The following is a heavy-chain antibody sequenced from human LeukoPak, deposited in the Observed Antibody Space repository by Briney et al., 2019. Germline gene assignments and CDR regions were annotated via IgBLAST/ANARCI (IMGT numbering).Heavy chain of an antibody. CDR3: ARASLVRGLDS. J-gene: IGHJ4*02. CDR2: ISNTGSTI. Sequence: GGSLRLSCAASGFTFSNFYMSWIRQAPGKGLEWVSYISNTGSTIYYADSVKGRFTTSRDNAKNSLYLQMSRLRAEDTAVYYCARASLVRGLDSWGQGTLVTVSS. D-gene: IGHD3-10*01. V-gene: IGHV3-11*01. CDR1: GFTFSNFY.